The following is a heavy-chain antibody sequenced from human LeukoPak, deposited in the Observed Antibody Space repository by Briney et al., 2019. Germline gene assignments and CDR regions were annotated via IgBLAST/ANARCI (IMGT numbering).Heavy chain of an antibody. V-gene: IGHV4-61*02. CDR3: ARARRDYDSTSGAFDI. J-gene: IGHJ3*02. D-gene: IGHD3-22*01. Sequence: PSETLSLTCTVSGGSISSGSYYWSWMRQPAGKGLEGIGRIYTSGSTNYNPSLKSRVTISVDTSKNQFSLKLSSVTAADTAVYYCARARRDYDSTSGAFDIWGQGTMVTVSS. CDR2: IYTSGST. CDR1: GGSISSGSYY.